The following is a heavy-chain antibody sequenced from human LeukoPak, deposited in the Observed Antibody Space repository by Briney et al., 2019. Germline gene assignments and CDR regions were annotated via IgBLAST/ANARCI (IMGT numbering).Heavy chain of an antibody. V-gene: IGHV3-30*04. CDR1: GFTFSSYA. D-gene: IGHD6-19*01. J-gene: IGHJ4*02. CDR3: ASAPGYSSGWSSLAPSGY. Sequence: GGSLRLSCAASGFTFSSYAMHWVRQAPGKGLEWVAVISYDGSNKYYADSVKGRFTISRDNSKNTLYLQMNSLRAEDTAVYYCASAPGYSSGWSSLAPSGYWGQGTLVTVSS. CDR2: ISYDGSNK.